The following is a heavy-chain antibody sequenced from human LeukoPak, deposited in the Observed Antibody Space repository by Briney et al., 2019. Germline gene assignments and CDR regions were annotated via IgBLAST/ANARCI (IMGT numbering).Heavy chain of an antibody. CDR1: GGSISSYY. D-gene: IGHD1-26*01. CDR3: ASAKTTTDYFDY. CDR2: IYYSGST. J-gene: IGHJ4*02. V-gene: IGHV4-59*08. Sequence: SETLSLTCTVSGGSISSYYWSWIRQPPGKGLEWIRYIYYSGSTNYNPSLKSRVTISVDTSKNQFSLKLSSVTAADTAVYYCASAKTTTDYFDYWGQGTLVTVS.